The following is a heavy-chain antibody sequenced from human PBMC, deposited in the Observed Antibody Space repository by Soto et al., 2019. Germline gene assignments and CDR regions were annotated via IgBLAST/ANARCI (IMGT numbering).Heavy chain of an antibody. CDR3: NIMITFGGVIVNDY. CDR1: GGSISSGGYY. V-gene: IGHV4-31*03. CDR2: IYYSGST. J-gene: IGHJ4*02. Sequence: SETLSLTCTVSGGSISSGGYYWSWIRQHPGKGLEWIGYIYYSGSTYYNPSLKSRVTISVDTSKNQFSLKLSSVTAADTAVYYCNIMITFGGVIVNDYWGQGTLVTV. D-gene: IGHD3-16*02.